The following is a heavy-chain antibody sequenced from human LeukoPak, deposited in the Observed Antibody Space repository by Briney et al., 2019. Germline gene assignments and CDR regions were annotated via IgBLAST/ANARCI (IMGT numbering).Heavy chain of an antibody. Sequence: SSETLSLTCAVYGGSFSGYYWSWIRQPPGKGLEWIGEINHSGSTNYNPSLKSRVTISVDTSKNQFSLKLSSVTAADTAVYYCARGSRISSAARHDYWGQGTLVTVS. J-gene: IGHJ4*02. CDR2: INHSGST. V-gene: IGHV4-34*01. D-gene: IGHD6-6*01. CDR3: ARGSRISSAARHDY. CDR1: GGSFSGYY.